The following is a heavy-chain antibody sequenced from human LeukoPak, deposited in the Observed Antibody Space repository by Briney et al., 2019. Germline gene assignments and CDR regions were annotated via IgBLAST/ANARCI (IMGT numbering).Heavy chain of an antibody. V-gene: IGHV4-61*02. J-gene: IGHJ4*02. D-gene: IGHD6-13*01. CDR2: IYTSGST. CDR3: AREEPGSSWYRGFDY. CDR1: GGSISSGSYY. Sequence: SETLSLTCTVSGGSISSGSYYWSWIRQPAGKGLEWIGRIYTSGSTNYNPSLKSRVTISVDTSKNQFSLKLSSVTAADTAVYYCAREEPGSSWYRGFDYWGQGTLVTVSS.